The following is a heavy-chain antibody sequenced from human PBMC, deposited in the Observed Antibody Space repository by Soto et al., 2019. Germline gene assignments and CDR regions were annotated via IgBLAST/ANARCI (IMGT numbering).Heavy chain of an antibody. CDR2: FDPEDGET. Sequence: SVKVSCKVAGYTLTELSMHWVRQAPVKGLEWMGGFDPEDGETIYAQKFQGRVTMTEDTSTDTAYMELSRLRSEDTAVYYCATGVLLWFGESKYWFDPWGQGTLVTVSS. J-gene: IGHJ5*02. CDR1: GYTLTELS. D-gene: IGHD3-10*01. CDR3: ATGVLLWFGESKYWFDP. V-gene: IGHV1-24*01.